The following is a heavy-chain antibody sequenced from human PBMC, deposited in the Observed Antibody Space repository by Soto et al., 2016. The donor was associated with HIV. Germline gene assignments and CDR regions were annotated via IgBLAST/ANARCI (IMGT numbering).Heavy chain of an antibody. D-gene: IGHD3-22*01. V-gene: IGHV3-23*01. CDR3: GDSSGYYLDAFDI. Sequence: EVQLLESGGGLVQPGGSLRLSCAASGFTFSSYAMSWVRQAPGKGLEWVSAISGSGGSTYYADSVKGRFTISRDNSKNTLYLQMNSLRAEDTAVYYCGDSSGYYLDAFDIWGQGTMVTVSS. CDR2: ISGSGGST. CDR1: GFTFSSYA. J-gene: IGHJ3*02.